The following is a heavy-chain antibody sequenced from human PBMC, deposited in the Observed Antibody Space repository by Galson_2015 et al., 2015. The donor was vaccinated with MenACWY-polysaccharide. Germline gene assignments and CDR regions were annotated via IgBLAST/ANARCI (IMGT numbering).Heavy chain of an antibody. CDR3: ARGPNWNFDY. CDR1: GFTFSSYR. J-gene: IGHJ4*02. Sequence: SLRLSCAASGFTFSSYRMNWIRQAPGKGLEWVSYISGSSSPIYYADSVKGRFTISRDNAKNSLYLQMNSLRDEDTAVYYCARGPNWNFDYWGQGTLVTVSS. CDR2: ISGSSSPI. D-gene: IGHD1-20*01. V-gene: IGHV3-48*02.